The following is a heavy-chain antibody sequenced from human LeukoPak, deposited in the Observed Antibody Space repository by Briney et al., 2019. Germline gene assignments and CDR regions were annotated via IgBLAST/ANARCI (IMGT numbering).Heavy chain of an antibody. D-gene: IGHD3-22*01. Sequence: ASVKVSXKASGYTFTGYYMHWVRQAPGQGLEWMGRINPNSGGTNYAQKFQGRVTMTRDTSISPAYMELSRLRSDDTAVYYCFRTYYYDSGGLDYWGQGTLVTVSS. CDR2: INPNSGGT. CDR1: GYTFTGYY. J-gene: IGHJ4*02. CDR3: FRTYYYDSGGLDY. V-gene: IGHV1-2*06.